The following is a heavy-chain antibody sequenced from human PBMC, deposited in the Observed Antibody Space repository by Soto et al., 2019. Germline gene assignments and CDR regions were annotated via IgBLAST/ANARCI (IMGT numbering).Heavy chain of an antibody. V-gene: IGHV1-18*01. CDR1: GYTFTSYG. D-gene: IGHD2-2*01. J-gene: IGHJ4*02. CDR3: SFAPNWTYQLTRY. Sequence: ASVKVSCKASGYTFTSYGINWVRQAPGQGLEWMGWIRPYNAHTNYAQRVQGRVTMTSDTSTRTAYMELRSLRSDDTAVYYCSFAPNWTYQLTRYWGRGTQVTVSS. CDR2: IRPYNAHT.